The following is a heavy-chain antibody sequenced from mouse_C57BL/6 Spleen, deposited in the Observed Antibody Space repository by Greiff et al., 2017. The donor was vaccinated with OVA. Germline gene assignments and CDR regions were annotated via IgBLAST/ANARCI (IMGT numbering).Heavy chain of an antibody. D-gene: IGHD1-1*01. CDR3: ARWSYYYGSSYPFDY. CDR2: IYPGSGST. Sequence: QVQLQQSGAELVKPGASVKMSCKASGYTFTSYWITWVKQRPGQGLEWIGDIYPGSGSTNYNEKFKSKATLTVDTSSSTAYMQLSSLTSEDSAVDYCARWSYYYGSSYPFDYWGQGTTLTVSS. J-gene: IGHJ2*01. CDR1: GYTFTSYW. V-gene: IGHV1-55*01.